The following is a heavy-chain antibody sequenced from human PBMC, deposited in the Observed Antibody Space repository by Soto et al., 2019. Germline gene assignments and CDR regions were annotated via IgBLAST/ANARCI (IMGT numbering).Heavy chain of an antibody. V-gene: IGHV3-7*01. D-gene: IGHD6-19*01. Sequence: GGSLRLSCAVSVFTFSDYYMSLIRQAPGKGLECVSNIRQDGSQKYLVDSVTGRFTISRDNAKNSLYLQMNGLRTEDTAVYYCVRDGSSGWHFDSWGQGTLVTFSS. CDR1: VFTFSDYY. CDR2: IRQDGSQK. J-gene: IGHJ4*02. CDR3: VRDGSSGWHFDS.